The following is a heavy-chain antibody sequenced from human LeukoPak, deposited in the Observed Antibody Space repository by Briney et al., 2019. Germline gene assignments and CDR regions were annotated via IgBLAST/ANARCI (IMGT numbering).Heavy chain of an antibody. CDR3: ARDTGWYFDL. J-gene: IGHJ2*01. V-gene: IGHV3-74*01. CDR1: GFTFSGYW. D-gene: IGHD4-17*01. Sequence: PGGSLRLSCAASGFTFSGYWMHWVRQVPGKGLVWVSRITGDGSSTTYTDSVKGRFTISRDNAKNTVFLQMISLRAEDTAVYYCARDTGWYFDLWGRGNLVTVSS. CDR2: ITGDGSST.